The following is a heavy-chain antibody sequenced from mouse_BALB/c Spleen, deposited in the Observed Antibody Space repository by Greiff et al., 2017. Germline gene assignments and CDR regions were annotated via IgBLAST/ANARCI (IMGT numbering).Heavy chain of an antibody. D-gene: IGHD2-1*01. CDR3: AREIYGNEAMDY. CDR1: GFSLTSYG. Sequence: VQVVESGPGLVAPSQSLSITCTVSGFSLTSYGVHWVRQPPGKGLEWLGVIWAGGSTNYNSALMSRLSISKDNSKSQVFLKMNSLQTDDTAMYYCAREIYGNEAMDYWGQGTSVTVSS. V-gene: IGHV2-9*02. J-gene: IGHJ4*01. CDR2: IWAGGST.